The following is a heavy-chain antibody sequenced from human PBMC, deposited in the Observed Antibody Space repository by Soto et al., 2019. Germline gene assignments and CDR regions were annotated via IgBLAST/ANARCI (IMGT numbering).Heavy chain of an antibody. CDR1: GYNYTIHW. D-gene: IGHD3-10*01. Sequence: GESLKISCKGSGYNYTIHWISWVRQMPGRGLEWMGIIYPGDSDTRYNPSFQGQVTISVDKSINTAYLQWDSLEASDTAPYYCARLLISYNFFQNCDGIDVWGQGSTVAVSS. CDR3: ARLLISYNFFQNCDGIDV. V-gene: IGHV5-51*01. J-gene: IGHJ6*02. CDR2: IYPGDSDT.